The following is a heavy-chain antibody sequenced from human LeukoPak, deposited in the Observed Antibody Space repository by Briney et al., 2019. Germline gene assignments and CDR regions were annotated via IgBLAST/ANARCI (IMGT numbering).Heavy chain of an antibody. D-gene: IGHD4-23*01. CDR1: GVSIGSHY. J-gene: IGHJ4*02. V-gene: IGHV4-34*01. Sequence: SETLSLTCTVSGVSIGSHYWSWIRQPPGKGLEWIGEINHRGSTNYNPSLKSRVTISVDTSKKQFSLNLTSVTAADTAVYYCARCPYGGNFGYFDYWGQGNLVTVSS. CDR2: INHRGST. CDR3: ARCPYGGNFGYFDY.